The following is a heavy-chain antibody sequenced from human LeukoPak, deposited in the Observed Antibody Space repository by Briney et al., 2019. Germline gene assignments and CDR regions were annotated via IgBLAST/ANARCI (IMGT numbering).Heavy chain of an antibody. D-gene: IGHD3-3*01. CDR3: ARTHDYYYYMDV. CDR2: IKQDGSES. Sequence: GGSLRLSCAASGFTFSSYWMSWVRQAPGKGPEWVANIKQDGSESYYVDSVKGRFTISRDNAKNSLYLQMNSLRAADTAVYYCARTHDYYYYMDVWGKGTTVTVSS. J-gene: IGHJ6*03. V-gene: IGHV3-7*01. CDR1: GFTFSSYW.